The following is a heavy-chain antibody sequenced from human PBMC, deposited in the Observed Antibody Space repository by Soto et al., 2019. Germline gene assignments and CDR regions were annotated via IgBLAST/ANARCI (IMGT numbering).Heavy chain of an antibody. CDR3: VRDSSDMAPDAFDI. Sequence: PSETLSLTCTVSGGSVSSGSYYWSWIRQPPGKGLEWIGRFYSSESINYNPSLKSRVTMSVETSRNQFSLHMRSVSVADTAVYYCVRDSSDMAPDAFDIWGQGTAVTVSS. D-gene: IGHD3-22*01. J-gene: IGHJ3*02. CDR2: FYSSESI. CDR1: GGSVSSGSYY. V-gene: IGHV4-61*01.